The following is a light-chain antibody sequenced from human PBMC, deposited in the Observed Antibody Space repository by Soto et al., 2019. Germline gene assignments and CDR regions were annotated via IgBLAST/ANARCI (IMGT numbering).Light chain of an antibody. Sequence: EIVMTQSPATLSVSPGERDTLSCRASQSVSSNLAWYQQKPGQAPRLLIYGASTRATGIPARFSGSGSGTEFTLTISSLQSDDFAVYSPKLYNNWPGTFGQGTKV. J-gene: IGKJ1*01. CDR2: GAS. V-gene: IGKV3-15*01. CDR1: QSVSSN. CDR3: KLYNNWPGT.